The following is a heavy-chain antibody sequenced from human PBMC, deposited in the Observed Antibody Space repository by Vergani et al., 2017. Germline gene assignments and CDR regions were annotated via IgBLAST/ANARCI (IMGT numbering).Heavy chain of an antibody. Sequence: EVQLVESGGGLVQPGRSLRLSCAASGFTFDDYAMHWVRQAPGKGLEWVSGISWNSGSIGYADSVKGRFTISRDNAKNSLYLQMNSLRAEDTAVYYCARDQGVVGASFDYWGQGTLVTVSS. D-gene: IGHD1-26*01. CDR1: GFTFDDYA. CDR3: ARDQGVVGASFDY. J-gene: IGHJ4*02. V-gene: IGHV3-9*01. CDR2: ISWNSGSI.